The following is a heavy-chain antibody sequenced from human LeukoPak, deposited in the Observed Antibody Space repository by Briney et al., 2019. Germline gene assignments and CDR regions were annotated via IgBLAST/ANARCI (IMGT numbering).Heavy chain of an antibody. CDR3: ARHDRSSTSCYGWFDP. CDR2: INHSGST. J-gene: IGHJ5*02. Sequence: PSETLSLTCAVYGGSFSGYYWSWIRQPPGKGLEWIGEINHSGSTNYNPSLKSRVTISVDTSKNQFSLKLSSVTAADTAVYYCARHDRSSTSCYGWFDPWGQGTLVTVSS. V-gene: IGHV4-34*01. CDR1: GGSFSGYY. D-gene: IGHD2-2*01.